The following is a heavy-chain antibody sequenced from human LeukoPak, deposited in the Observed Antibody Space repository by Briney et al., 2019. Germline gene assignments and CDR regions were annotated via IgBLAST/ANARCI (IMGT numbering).Heavy chain of an antibody. CDR2: IYYSGRT. D-gene: IGHD2-2*01. Sequence: SETLSLTCTVSGGSISSSDYYWGWIRQPPGKGLEWIGSIYYSGRTYYNPSLKSRVTISGDTSKNQFSLKLSSVTAADTAVYYCARGHIVVVPAAPPDYWGQGTLVTVSS. CDR3: ARGHIVVVPAAPPDY. CDR1: GGSISSSDYY. V-gene: IGHV4-39*07. J-gene: IGHJ4*02.